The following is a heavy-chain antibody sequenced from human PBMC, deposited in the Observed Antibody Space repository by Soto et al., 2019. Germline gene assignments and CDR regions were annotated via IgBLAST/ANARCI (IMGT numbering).Heavy chain of an antibody. D-gene: IGHD6-6*01. V-gene: IGHV4-59*01. Sequence: TFSGGSISSYYWSWIRQPPGKGLEWIGYIYYSGSTNYNPSLKSRVTISVDTSKNQFSLKLSSVTAADTAVYYCARVRGGSSGGMDVWGQGTTVTVSS. J-gene: IGHJ6*02. CDR1: GGSISSYY. CDR2: IYYSGST. CDR3: ARVRGGSSGGMDV.